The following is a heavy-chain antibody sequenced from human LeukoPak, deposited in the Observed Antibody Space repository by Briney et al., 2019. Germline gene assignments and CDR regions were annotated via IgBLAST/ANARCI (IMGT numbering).Heavy chain of an antibody. J-gene: IGHJ3*02. CDR3: VKDGPYDSSGNYDLAAFDI. V-gene: IGHV3-21*01. CDR1: GFTFSSYS. Sequence: PGGSLRLSCAASGFTFSSYSMNWVRQAPGKGLEWVSSISSSSSYIYYADSVKSRFTISRDNAKNSLYLQMNSLRAEDRAVYYCVKDGPYDSSGNYDLAAFDIWGQGTMVTVSS. CDR2: ISSSSSYI. D-gene: IGHD3-22*01.